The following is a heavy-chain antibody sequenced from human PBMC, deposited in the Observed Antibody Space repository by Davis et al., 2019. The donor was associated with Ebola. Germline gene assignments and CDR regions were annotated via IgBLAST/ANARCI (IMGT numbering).Heavy chain of an antibody. CDR2: ISGSGGSI. CDR3: ARDRGYNYGLPDY. D-gene: IGHD5-18*01. V-gene: IGHV3-23*01. CDR1: GFSFGTYA. Sequence: GGSLRLSCEASGFSFGTYAMTWVRQAPGKGLEWVSAISGSGGSIYYADSVKGRFTISKDISKNTLYLQMNSLRAEDTAVYYCARDRGYNYGLPDYWGQGTLVTVSS. J-gene: IGHJ4*02.